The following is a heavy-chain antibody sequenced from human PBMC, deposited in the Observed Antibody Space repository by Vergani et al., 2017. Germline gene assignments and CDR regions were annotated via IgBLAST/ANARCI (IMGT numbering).Heavy chain of an antibody. D-gene: IGHD2-21*01. CDR3: AKARDPNCKGGNCYSYYYGLDL. CDR1: GFDFSSYI. J-gene: IGHJ6*02. V-gene: IGHV3-48*01. CDR2: VSTGTKSQ. Sequence: QLVESGGGWVQPGGSLRLSCVVSGFDFSSYIMNWVRQAPGKGLEWVSFVSTGTKSQSYAESVKGRLTISRDSAKNSLYLQMDSLRAEDTAVYYCAKARDPNCKGGNCYSYYYGLDLWGQGTTVTVSS.